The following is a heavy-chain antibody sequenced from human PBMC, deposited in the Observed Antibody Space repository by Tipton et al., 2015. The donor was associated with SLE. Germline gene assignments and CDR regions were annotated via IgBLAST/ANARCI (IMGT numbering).Heavy chain of an antibody. V-gene: IGHV1-8*03. J-gene: IGHJ4*02. CDR1: GYTFTSYD. D-gene: IGHD3-3*01. Sequence: QSGPEVKKPGASVKVSCKASGYTFTSYDINWVRQATGQGLEWMGWMNPNSGNTGYAQKFQGRVTITRNTSISTAYMELSSLRSDDTAVYYCAILLEYYDFWSFDYWGQGTLVTVSS. CDR3: AILLEYYDFWSFDY. CDR2: MNPNSGNT.